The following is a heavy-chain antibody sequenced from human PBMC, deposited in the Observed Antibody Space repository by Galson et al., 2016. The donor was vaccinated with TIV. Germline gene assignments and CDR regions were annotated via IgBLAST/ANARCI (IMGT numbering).Heavy chain of an antibody. D-gene: IGHD5-18*01. CDR1: GFVFGDFA. J-gene: IGHJ3*02. Sequence: SLRLSCAASGFVFGDFAMTWVRQVPGKGLEWVSGVSWTGTYAKYADSVKGRFTISRDNAKKSLYLQMTSLRAEDTALYYCAKDLSQTIDTYENIAFDIWGQGPLVTVSS. CDR2: VSWTGTYA. CDR3: AKDLSQTIDTYENIAFDI. V-gene: IGHV3-20*04.